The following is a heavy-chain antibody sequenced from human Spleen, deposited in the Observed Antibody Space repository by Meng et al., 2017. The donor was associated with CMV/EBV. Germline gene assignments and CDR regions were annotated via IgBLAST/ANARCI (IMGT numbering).Heavy chain of an antibody. D-gene: IGHD5/OR15-5a*01. Sequence: GESLKISCAASGFSFSRYAMHWVRQAPGRGLEWVAVIYRGGSTYYADSVKGRFTFSRDNSENTLYLQMTSLRADDTAVYFCARGGSTDAFDIWGQGTMVTVSS. CDR2: IYRGGST. J-gene: IGHJ3*02. V-gene: IGHV3-53*01. CDR1: GFSFSRYA. CDR3: ARGGSTDAFDI.